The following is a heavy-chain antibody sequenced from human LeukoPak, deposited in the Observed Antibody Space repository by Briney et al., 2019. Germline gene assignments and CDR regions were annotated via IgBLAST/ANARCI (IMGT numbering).Heavy chain of an antibody. CDR1: GASISSGTYS. Sequence: SETLSLTCTVSGASISSGTYSWSWIRQPPGEGLEWIGYIFHTGSTYYNPSLKGRVTISVDRSKNQFSLNLNFVTAADTALYYCARGDGSGSGRWFDPWGQGTLITVSS. CDR2: IFHTGST. D-gene: IGHD3-10*01. CDR3: ARGDGSGSGRWFDP. J-gene: IGHJ5*02. V-gene: IGHV4-30-2*01.